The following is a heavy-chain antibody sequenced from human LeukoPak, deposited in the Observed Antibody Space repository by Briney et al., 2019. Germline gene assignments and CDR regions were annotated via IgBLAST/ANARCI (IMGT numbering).Heavy chain of an antibody. Sequence: ASVKVSCKASGGTFSSYAISWVRQAPGQGLEWMGGIIPIFGTANYAQKFQGRVTITADESTSTAYMELSSLRSEDTAVYYCAWRGHDYGDYDSIDYWGQGTLVTVSS. D-gene: IGHD4-17*01. CDR3: AWRGHDYGDYDSIDY. CDR2: IIPIFGTA. CDR1: GGTFSSYA. J-gene: IGHJ4*02. V-gene: IGHV1-69*13.